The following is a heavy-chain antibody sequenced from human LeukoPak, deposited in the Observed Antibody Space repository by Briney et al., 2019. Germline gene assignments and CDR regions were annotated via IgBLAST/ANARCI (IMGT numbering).Heavy chain of an antibody. J-gene: IGHJ5*02. CDR2: IYYSGST. V-gene: IGHV4-39*01. CDR1: GGSISSSSYY. CDR3: ARRGKLEPLNWFDP. D-gene: IGHD1-1*01. Sequence: SETLSLTCTVSGGSISSSSYYRGWIRQPPGKGLEWIGSIYYSGSTYYNPSLKSRVTISVDTSKNQFSLKLSSVIAADTAVYYCARRGKLEPLNWFDPWGQGTLVTVSS.